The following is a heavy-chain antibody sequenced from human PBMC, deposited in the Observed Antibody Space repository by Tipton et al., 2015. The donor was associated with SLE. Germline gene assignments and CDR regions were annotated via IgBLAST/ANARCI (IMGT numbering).Heavy chain of an antibody. J-gene: IGHJ3*02. D-gene: IGHD1-26*01. CDR3: ARDVVVGAYHDAFDI. Sequence: SLRLSCAASGFSFNSYGIHWVRQAPGKGLEWVSGISARGFTYYADSVKGRFTISRDNSKKTVYLQMNSRRAEDTAVYYCARDVVVGAYHDAFDIWGQGTMVTVSS. CDR1: GFSFNSYG. CDR2: ISARGFT. V-gene: IGHV3-23*01.